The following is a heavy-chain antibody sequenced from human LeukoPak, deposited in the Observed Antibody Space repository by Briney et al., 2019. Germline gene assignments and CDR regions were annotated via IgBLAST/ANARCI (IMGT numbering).Heavy chain of an antibody. J-gene: IGHJ4*02. V-gene: IGHV3-23*01. D-gene: IGHD5-12*01. CDR1: GFTFSSYA. CDR3: AKAGSDIVAYFDY. Sequence: GGSLRLSCAASGFTFSSYAMSWVRQAPGKGLEWVSAISGSGGSTYYADSVKGGFTISRDNSKNTLYLQMNSLRAEDTAVYYCAKAGSDIVAYFDYWGQGTLVTVSS. CDR2: ISGSGGST.